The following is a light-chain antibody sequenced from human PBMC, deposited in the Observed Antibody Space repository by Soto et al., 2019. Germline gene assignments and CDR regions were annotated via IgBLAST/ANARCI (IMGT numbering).Light chain of an antibody. CDR1: QSVSSY. J-gene: IGKJ4*01. V-gene: IGKV3-11*01. Sequence: EIVLTQSPATLSLSPGERATLSCRASQSVSSYLAWYQKKPGQAPRLLIYDASNRATGIPARFSGSGSGTDFTLTISSLEPEDFAIYYWQQRSNWPPVTFGGGTKVEIK. CDR3: QQRSNWPPVT. CDR2: DAS.